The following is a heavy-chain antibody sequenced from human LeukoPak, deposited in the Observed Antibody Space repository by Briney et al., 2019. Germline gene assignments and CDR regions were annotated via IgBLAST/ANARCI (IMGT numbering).Heavy chain of an antibody. Sequence: SETLSLTCTVSGGSISSGSYYWSWIRQPAGKGLEWIGRIYTSGSTNYNPSLKSRVTISVDASKNQFSLKRSSVTAADTAVYYCARETVRFLEWLANWFDPWGQGTLVTVSS. D-gene: IGHD3-3*01. J-gene: IGHJ5*02. CDR2: IYTSGST. CDR1: GGSISSGSYY. V-gene: IGHV4-61*02. CDR3: ARETVRFLEWLANWFDP.